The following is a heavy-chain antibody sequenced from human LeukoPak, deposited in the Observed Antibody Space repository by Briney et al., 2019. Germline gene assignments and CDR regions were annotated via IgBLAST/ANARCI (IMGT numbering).Heavy chain of an antibody. CDR3: AKRARYNSARATDFDS. J-gene: IGHJ4*02. CDR2: IRESGAYG. Sequence: GGSLTLSCAASGFTFSNYAMGWVRQAPGEGLEWGSTIRESGAYGFYPDSVKGRFTISRDNSNNLVYLQMNNLRAEDTAEYYCAKRARYNSARATDFDSWGQGTQVTVSS. V-gene: IGHV3-23*01. CDR1: GFTFSNYA. D-gene: IGHD6-19*01.